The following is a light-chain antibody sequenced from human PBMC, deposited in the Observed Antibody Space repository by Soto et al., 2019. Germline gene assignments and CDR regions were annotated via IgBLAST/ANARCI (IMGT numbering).Light chain of an antibody. Sequence: EIVLTQSPGTPSLFPGERATLSCKTSQSVSSSSLAWYQQKPGQAPRLLIYGASSRATGIPDRFSGSGSGTDFTLTISRLEPEDFAVYYCQQYGSSSWTFGQGTKVEIK. V-gene: IGKV3-20*01. CDR1: QSVSSSS. CDR2: GAS. CDR3: QQYGSSSWT. J-gene: IGKJ1*01.